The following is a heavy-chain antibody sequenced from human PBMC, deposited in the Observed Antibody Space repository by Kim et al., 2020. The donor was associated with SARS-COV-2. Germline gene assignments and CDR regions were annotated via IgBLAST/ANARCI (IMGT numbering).Heavy chain of an antibody. D-gene: IGHD3-9*01. V-gene: IGHV1-3*01. Sequence: ASVKVSCKASGYTFTSYAMHWVRQAPGQRLEWMGWINAGNGNTKYSQKFQGRVTITRDTSASTAYMELSSLRSEDTAVYYCARVDYDILTGYYNVPYWGQGTLVTVSS. CDR1: GYTFTSYA. CDR2: INAGNGNT. J-gene: IGHJ4*02. CDR3: ARVDYDILTGYYNVPY.